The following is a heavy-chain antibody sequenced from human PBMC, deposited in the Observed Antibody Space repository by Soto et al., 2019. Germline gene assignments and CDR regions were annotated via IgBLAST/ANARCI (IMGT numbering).Heavy chain of an antibody. D-gene: IGHD6-19*01. CDR2: ISYDGSNK. CDR1: GFTFSSYA. V-gene: IGHV3-30-3*01. Sequence: QVQLVESGGGVVQPGRSLRLSCAASGFTFSSYAMHWVRQAPGKGLEWVAVISYDGSNKYYADSVKGRFTTSRDNSKNTLYLQMNSLRAEDTAVYYCAIVFSSGGVFDYWGQGTLVTVAS. J-gene: IGHJ4*02. CDR3: AIVFSSGGVFDY.